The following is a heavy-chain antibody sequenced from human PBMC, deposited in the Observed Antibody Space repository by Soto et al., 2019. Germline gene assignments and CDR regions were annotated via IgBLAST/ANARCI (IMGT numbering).Heavy chain of an antibody. V-gene: IGHV3-23*01. D-gene: IGHD6-13*01. CDR3: AKFQYSSSWYWFDP. J-gene: IGHJ5*02. CDR1: GFTFSSYA. CDR2: ISGSGGST. Sequence: PGGSLRLSCAASGFTFSSYAMSWVRQAPGKGLEWVSAISGSGGSTYYADSVKGRFTISRGNSKNTLYLQMNSLRAEGTAVYYCAKFQYSSSWYWFDPWGQGTLVTVSS.